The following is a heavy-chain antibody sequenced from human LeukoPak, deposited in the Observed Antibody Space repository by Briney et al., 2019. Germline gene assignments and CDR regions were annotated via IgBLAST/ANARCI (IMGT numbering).Heavy chain of an antibody. CDR2: INHSGST. CDR3: ARHVLYYYDSSGYPTNWFDP. Sequence: SETLSLTCAVYGGSFSGYYWSWIRQPPGKGLEWIGEINHSGSTNYNPSLKSRVTISVDTSKNQFSLKLSSVTAADTAVYYCARHVLYYYDSSGYPTNWFDPWGQGTLVTVSS. J-gene: IGHJ5*02. V-gene: IGHV4-34*01. D-gene: IGHD3-22*01. CDR1: GGSFSGYY.